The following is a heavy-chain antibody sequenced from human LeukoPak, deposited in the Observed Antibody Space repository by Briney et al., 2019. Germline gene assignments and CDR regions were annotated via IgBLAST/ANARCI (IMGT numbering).Heavy chain of an antibody. Sequence: GGSLRLSCTAYGFTFSSYEMNWVRQAPGKGLEWVSYISSSGSTVYYADSLKGRFTISRDNAESSLYLQMNSLRADDTAVYYCARDNSPLEHWGQGTLVTVSS. V-gene: IGHV3-48*03. CDR3: ARDNSPLEH. J-gene: IGHJ1*01. D-gene: IGHD4-11*01. CDR1: GFTFSSYE. CDR2: ISSSGSTV.